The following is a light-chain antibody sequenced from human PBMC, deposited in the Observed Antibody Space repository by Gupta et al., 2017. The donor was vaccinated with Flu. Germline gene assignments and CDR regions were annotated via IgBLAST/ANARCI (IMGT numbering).Light chain of an antibody. CDR3: QQYNSPPKT. Sequence: PAPRSAYVGTRVPMPCQASQGSSSWLAWYQQKPGKAPKLLIYKASSVESGVPSRFSGSGSGTEFTLTISSLQPDDFATYYCQQYNSPPKTFGQGTKVEIK. CDR2: KAS. CDR1: QGSSSW. V-gene: IGKV1-5*03. J-gene: IGKJ1*01.